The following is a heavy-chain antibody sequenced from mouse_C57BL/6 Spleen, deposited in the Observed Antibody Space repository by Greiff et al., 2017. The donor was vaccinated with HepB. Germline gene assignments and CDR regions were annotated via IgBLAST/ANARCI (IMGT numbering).Heavy chain of an antibody. Sequence: VQLQESGAELVKPGASVKISCKASGYAFRSYWMNCVKQRPGKGLEWIGQIYPGDGDTNYNGKFKGKATLTADKSSSTAYMQLSSLTSEDSAVYFCAREGGSTVVALYYFDYWGQGTTLTVSS. CDR2: IYPGDGDT. D-gene: IGHD1-1*01. CDR3: AREGGSTVVALYYFDY. CDR1: GYAFRSYW. J-gene: IGHJ2*01. V-gene: IGHV1-80*01.